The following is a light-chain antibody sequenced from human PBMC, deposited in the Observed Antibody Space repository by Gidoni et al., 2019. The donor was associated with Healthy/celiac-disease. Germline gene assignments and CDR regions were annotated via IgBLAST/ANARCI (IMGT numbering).Light chain of an antibody. CDR2: GNS. CDR1: SSNSGSGYD. V-gene: IGLV1-40*01. CDR3: QSYDSSLSGCV. Sequence: QSVLTQPPSVSGAPGHRVTISCTGSSSNSGSGYDVHWYQQLPGTAPKLLIYGNSNRPSGVPDRFSGSKSGTSASLAITGLQAEDEADYYCQSYDSSLSGCVFGGGTKLTVL. J-gene: IGLJ3*02.